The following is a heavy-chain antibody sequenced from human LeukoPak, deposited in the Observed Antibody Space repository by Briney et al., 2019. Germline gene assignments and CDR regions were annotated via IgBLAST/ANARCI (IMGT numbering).Heavy chain of an antibody. CDR2: IYHSGST. CDR3: ARVVTDCSSTSCYIAARFDY. D-gene: IGHD2-2*02. V-gene: IGHV4-30-2*01. Sequence: PSETLSLTCTVSGGSISSYSWSWIRQPPGKGLEWIGYIYHSGSTYYNPSLKSRVTISVDRSKNQFSLKLSSVTAADTAVYYCARVVTDCSSTSCYIAARFDYWGQGTLVTVSS. CDR1: GGSISSYS. J-gene: IGHJ4*02.